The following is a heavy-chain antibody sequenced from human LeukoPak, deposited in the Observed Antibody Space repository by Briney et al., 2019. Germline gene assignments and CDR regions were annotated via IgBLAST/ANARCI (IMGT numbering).Heavy chain of an antibody. V-gene: IGHV4-30-2*01. CDR1: GGSISSGGYY. CDR2: IYHSGST. D-gene: IGHD3-22*01. J-gene: IGHJ3*02. CDR3: ARANRISMIPFGAFDI. Sequence: SQTLSLTCTVSGGSISSGGYYWSWIRQPPGKGLEWIGYIYHSGSTYYNPSLKSRVTISVDRSKNQFSLKLSSVTAADTAVYYCARANRISMIPFGAFDIWGQGTTVTVSS.